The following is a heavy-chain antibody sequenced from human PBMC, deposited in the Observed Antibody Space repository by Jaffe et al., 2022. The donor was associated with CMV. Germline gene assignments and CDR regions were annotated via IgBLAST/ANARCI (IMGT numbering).Heavy chain of an antibody. CDR2: IYYSGST. CDR1: GGSISSYY. J-gene: IGHJ4*02. Sequence: QVQLQESGPGLVKPSETLSLTCTVSGGSISSYYWSWIRQPPGKGLEWIGYIYYSGSTNYNPSLKSRVTISVDTSKNQFSLKLSSVTAADTAVYYCARVKEYYDILTGYYLYYFDYWGQGTLVTVSS. V-gene: IGHV4-59*08. D-gene: IGHD3-9*01. CDR3: ARVKEYYDILTGYYLYYFDY.